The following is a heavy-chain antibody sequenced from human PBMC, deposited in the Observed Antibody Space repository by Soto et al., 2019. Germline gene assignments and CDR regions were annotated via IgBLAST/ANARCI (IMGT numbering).Heavy chain of an antibody. V-gene: IGHV4-31*03. Sequence: SETLSLTCTVSGGSISSGGYYWSWIRQHPGKGLEWIGYIYYSGSTYYNPSLKGRVTISVDTSKNQFSLKLSSVTAADTAVYYCARGDDYGDYGDWYFDLWGRGTLVTSPQ. J-gene: IGHJ2*01. CDR2: IYYSGST. D-gene: IGHD4-17*01. CDR1: GGSISSGGYY. CDR3: ARGDDYGDYGDWYFDL.